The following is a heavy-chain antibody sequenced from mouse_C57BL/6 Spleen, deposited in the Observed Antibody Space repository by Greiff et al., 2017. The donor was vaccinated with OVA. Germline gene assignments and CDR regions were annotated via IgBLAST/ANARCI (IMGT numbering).Heavy chain of an antibody. CDR1: GYTFTSYW. CDR3: AAGLGQWYFDV. V-gene: IGHV1-7*01. Sequence: QVHVKQSGAELAKPGASVKLSCKASGYTFTSYWMHWVKQRPGQGLEWIGYINPSSGYTKYNQKFKDKATLTADKSSSTAYMQLSSLTYEDSAVYYCAAGLGQWYFDVWGTGTTVTVSS. D-gene: IGHD4-1*01. CDR2: INPSSGYT. J-gene: IGHJ1*03.